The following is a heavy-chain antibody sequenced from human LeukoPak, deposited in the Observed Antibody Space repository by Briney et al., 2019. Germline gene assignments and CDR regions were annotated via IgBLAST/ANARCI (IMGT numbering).Heavy chain of an antibody. V-gene: IGHV3-48*03. J-gene: IGHJ3*02. Sequence: GGSLRLSCAASGFTFSNYDMNWVRQAPGKGLEWVSHISSGGSIKYYADSLKGRFTISRDNAKNSLYLQMNSLRADDTAVYFCARNLRNWDGQNAYDIWGQGTMVTVSS. CDR3: ARNLRNWDGQNAYDI. CDR2: ISSGGSIK. D-gene: IGHD1-1*01. CDR1: GFTFSNYD.